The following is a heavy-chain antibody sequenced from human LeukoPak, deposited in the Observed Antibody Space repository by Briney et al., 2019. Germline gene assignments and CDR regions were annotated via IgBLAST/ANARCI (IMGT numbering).Heavy chain of an antibody. Sequence: ASVKVSCKASGYTFTSYGISWVRQAPGQGLEWMGWINTNTGNPTYAQGFTGRFVFSLDTSVSTAYLQISSLKAEDTAVYYCARGPRLLRYFDWPWGQGTLVTVSS. CDR1: GYTFTSYG. D-gene: IGHD3-9*01. CDR2: INTNTGNP. J-gene: IGHJ4*02. V-gene: IGHV7-4-1*02. CDR3: ARGPRLLRYFDWP.